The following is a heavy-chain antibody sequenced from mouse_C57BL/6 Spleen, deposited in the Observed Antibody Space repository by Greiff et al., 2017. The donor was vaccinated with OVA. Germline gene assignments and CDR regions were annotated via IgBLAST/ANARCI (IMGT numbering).Heavy chain of an antibody. CDR1: GFTFTDYY. V-gene: IGHV7-3*01. CDR2: IRNKANGYTT. Sequence: EVKLMESGGGLVQPGGSLSLSCAASGFTFTDYYMSWVRQPPGKALEWLGFIRNKANGYTTEYSASVKGRFTISRDNSQSILYLQMNALRAEDSATYYCARYPPHDGLGFDYWGQGTTLTVSS. CDR3: ARYPPHDGLGFDY. D-gene: IGHD2-3*01. J-gene: IGHJ2*01.